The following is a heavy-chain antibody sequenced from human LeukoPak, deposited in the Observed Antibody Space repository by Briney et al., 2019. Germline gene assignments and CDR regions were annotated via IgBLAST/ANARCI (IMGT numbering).Heavy chain of an antibody. Sequence: GASVKVSCKASGYTFTSYYMHWVRQAPGQGLEWMGIINPSGGSTSYAQKFQGRVTMTRDTSTSTVYMELSSLRSEDTAVYYCASNDYGDYEAFVIWGQGTMVTVSS. D-gene: IGHD4-17*01. V-gene: IGHV1-46*01. CDR2: INPSGGST. CDR3: ASNDYGDYEAFVI. CDR1: GYTFTSYY. J-gene: IGHJ3*02.